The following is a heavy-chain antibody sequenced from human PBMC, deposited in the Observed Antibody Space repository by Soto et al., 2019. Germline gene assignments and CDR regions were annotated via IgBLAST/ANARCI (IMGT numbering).Heavy chain of an antibody. J-gene: IGHJ3*02. CDR3: ARDGSTSSELRAFHX. D-gene: IGHD1-26*01. CDR2: INPNSGGT. Sequence: ASVKVSCKASGYTFTDYYMYWVRQAPGQGLEWVGWINPNSGGTNYAHKFQGRVTMTRDTSISTAYMELTRLKSDDTAVYFCARDGSTSSELRAFHXWGQGTMLTVS. CDR1: GYTFTDYY. V-gene: IGHV1-2*07.